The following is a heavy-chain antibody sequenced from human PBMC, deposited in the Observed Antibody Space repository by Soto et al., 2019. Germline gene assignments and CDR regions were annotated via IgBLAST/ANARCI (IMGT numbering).Heavy chain of an antibody. D-gene: IGHD3-10*01. J-gene: IGHJ4*02. Sequence: QPQLVQSGPEVKKPGASVKVSCKASHYTFTSYGVSWVRQAPGQGLEWMGWISSQNGNTVYAQNFQGRVTLTTDTSTSTAFMELRNLQSDDTALYYCARDRNYYTSDRVDYWGQGTLVTVSS. V-gene: IGHV1-18*01. CDR2: ISSQNGNT. CDR3: ARDRNYYTSDRVDY. CDR1: HYTFTSYG.